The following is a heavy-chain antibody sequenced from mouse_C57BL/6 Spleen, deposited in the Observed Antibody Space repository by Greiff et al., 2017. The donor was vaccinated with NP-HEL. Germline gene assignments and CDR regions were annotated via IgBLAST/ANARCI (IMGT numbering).Heavy chain of an antibody. CDR2: ISSGSSTI. D-gene: IGHD2-4*01. Sequence: VQLKESGGGLVKPGGSLKLSCAASGFTFSDYGMHWVRQAPETGLEWVAYISSGSSTIYYADTVKGRFTISRDNAKNTLFLQMTSLRSEDTAMYYCARHDYDAWYFDVWGTGTTVTVSS. V-gene: IGHV5-17*01. CDR3: ARHDYDAWYFDV. J-gene: IGHJ1*03. CDR1: GFTFSDYG.